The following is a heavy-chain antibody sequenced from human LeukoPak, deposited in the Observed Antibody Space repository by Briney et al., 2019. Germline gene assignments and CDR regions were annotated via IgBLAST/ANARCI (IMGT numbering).Heavy chain of an antibody. Sequence: ASVKVSCKASGYTFTGYYMHWVRQAPGQGLEWMGWINPNSGGTNYAQKFQGRVTMTRDTSISTAYMELSRLRSDDTAVYYCAKASRFGYGYGPREYFYYMDVWGKGTTVTISS. CDR3: AKASRFGYGYGPREYFYYMDV. D-gene: IGHD5-18*01. CDR1: GYTFTGYY. V-gene: IGHV1-2*02. J-gene: IGHJ6*03. CDR2: INPNSGGT.